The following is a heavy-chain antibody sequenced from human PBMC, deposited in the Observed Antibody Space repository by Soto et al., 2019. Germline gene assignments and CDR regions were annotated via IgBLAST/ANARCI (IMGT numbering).Heavy chain of an antibody. J-gene: IGHJ4*02. V-gene: IGHV3-23*01. Sequence: EVLLLESGGGLVQPGGSLRLSCAASGFTFSSYAMSWVRQAPGKGLEWVSAISSSGGGTYYADSVKGRFTVSRDNSKNTLYLQMNSLRADDTAVYYCAKNRGGSWYSDYWGQGTLVTVSS. CDR3: AKNRGGSWYSDY. D-gene: IGHD6-13*01. CDR2: ISSSGGGT. CDR1: GFTFSSYA.